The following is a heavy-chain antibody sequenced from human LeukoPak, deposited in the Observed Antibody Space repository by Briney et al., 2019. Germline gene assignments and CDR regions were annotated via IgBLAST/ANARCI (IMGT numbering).Heavy chain of an antibody. Sequence: PSETLSLTCTVSGGSISSYYWSWIRQPPGKGLEWIGYIYYSGSTSYNPSLKSRVTISVDTSKNQFSLKLSSVTAADTAVYYCGIAARPDYFDYWGQGTLVTVSS. CDR2: IYYSGST. V-gene: IGHV4-59*01. D-gene: IGHD6-6*01. CDR1: GGSISSYY. J-gene: IGHJ4*02. CDR3: GIAARPDYFDY.